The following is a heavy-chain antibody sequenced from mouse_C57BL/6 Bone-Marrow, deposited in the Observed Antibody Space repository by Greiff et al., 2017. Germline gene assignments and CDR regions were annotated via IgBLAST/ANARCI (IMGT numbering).Heavy chain of an antibody. CDR2: IDPENGDT. V-gene: IGHV14-4*01. J-gene: IGHJ2*01. D-gene: IGHD1-1*01. CDR1: GFNFKDDY. Sequence: VQLQQSGAELVRPGASVKLSCTASGFNFKDDYMHWVKQRPEQGLEWIGWIDPENGDTEYASKFQGKATITADTSSNTAYLQLSSLTSEDTAVYYGTTYGSSYEKAYWGQGTTLTVSS. CDR3: TTYGSSYEKAY.